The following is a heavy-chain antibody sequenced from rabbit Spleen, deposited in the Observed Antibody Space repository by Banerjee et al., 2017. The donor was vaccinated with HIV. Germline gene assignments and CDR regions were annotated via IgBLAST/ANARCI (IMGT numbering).Heavy chain of an antibody. CDR2: IYPYYGYT. J-gene: IGHJ4*01. Sequence: QSLVESGGGLVQPGASLQLSCKASGIDSGSYGVSRVRQAPGKGPEWNAYIYPYYGYTYATTWTRGRFTFTKSSSTTMIQKITSLAAADTASYFGTGWATAINGDFNLWGPGTLVTVS. CDR3: TGWATAINGDFNL. D-gene: IGHD2-1*01. V-gene: IGHV1S40*01. CDR1: GIDSGSYG.